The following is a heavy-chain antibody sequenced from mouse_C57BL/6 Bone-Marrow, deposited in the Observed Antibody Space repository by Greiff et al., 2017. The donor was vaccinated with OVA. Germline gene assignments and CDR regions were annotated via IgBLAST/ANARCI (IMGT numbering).Heavy chain of an antibody. J-gene: IGHJ3*01. D-gene: IGHD1-1*01. Sequence: VQLQQPGAELVMPGASVKLSCTASGFTFTSYWLYWVKQTPGQGLEWIGEIDPSDRYTNYNQQFKGRSTLTVNKSANTAYMQLSSLTSEDSAVYYCARSGGSRDWFAYWGQGTLVTVSA. V-gene: IGHV1-69*01. CDR1: GFTFTSYW. CDR3: ARSGGSRDWFAY. CDR2: IDPSDRYT.